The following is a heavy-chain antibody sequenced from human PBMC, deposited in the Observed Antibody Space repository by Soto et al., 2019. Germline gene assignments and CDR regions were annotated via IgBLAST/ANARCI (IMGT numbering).Heavy chain of an antibody. Sequence: EVQLLESGGGLVQPGGSLRLSCAASGFTFSSYAMSWVRQAPGKGLEWVSAISGSGGSTYYADSVKGRFTISRDNSKNTLYLQMNSLRAEDTAVYYCAEKTHGPGARDYYYMDVWGKGTTVTVSS. CDR1: GFTFSSYA. CDR2: ISGSGGST. V-gene: IGHV3-23*01. CDR3: AEKTHGPGARDYYYMDV. J-gene: IGHJ6*03.